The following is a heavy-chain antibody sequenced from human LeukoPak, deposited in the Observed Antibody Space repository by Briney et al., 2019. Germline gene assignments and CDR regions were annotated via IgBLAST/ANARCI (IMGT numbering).Heavy chain of an antibody. CDR2: ISYDGSNK. V-gene: IGHV3-30*18. Sequence: GRSLRLSCAASGFTFSSYGMHRVRQAPGKGLEWVAVISYDGSNKYYADSVKGRFTISRDNSKNTLYLQMNSLRAEDTAVYYCAKEGDYGPYYFDYWGQGTLVTVSS. D-gene: IGHD4/OR15-4a*01. CDR3: AKEGDYGPYYFDY. CDR1: GFTFSSYG. J-gene: IGHJ4*02.